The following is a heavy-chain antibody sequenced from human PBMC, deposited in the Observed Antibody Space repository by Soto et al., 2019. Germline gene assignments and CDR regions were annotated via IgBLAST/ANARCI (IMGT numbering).Heavy chain of an antibody. J-gene: IGHJ6*02. CDR3: AREHLAAVAVPYSYYGMDV. CDR1: GFTFSSYG. CDR2: IGYDGSNK. Sequence: ESGGGVVQPGRSLRLSCAASGFTFSSYGMHWFRQAPGKGLEWVAVIGYDGSNKYYADSVKGLFTISRDNYKNTLYLQMNRLRAEYKAVYYCAREHLAAVAVPYSYYGMDVWGQGTTVTVSS. D-gene: IGHD6-19*01. V-gene: IGHV3-33*01.